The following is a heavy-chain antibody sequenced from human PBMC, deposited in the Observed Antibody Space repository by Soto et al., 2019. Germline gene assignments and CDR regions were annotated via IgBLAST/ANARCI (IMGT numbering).Heavy chain of an antibody. Sequence: PSETLSLTCTVSGGSISSYYWSWIRQPPGKGLEWIGYIYYSGSTNYNPSLKSRVTISVDTPKNQFSLKLSSVTAADTAVYYCARDQVPAALLGWVDPWGQGTLVTVS. CDR1: GGSISSYY. J-gene: IGHJ5*02. V-gene: IGHV4-59*01. CDR2: IYYSGST. CDR3: ARDQVPAALLGWVDP. D-gene: IGHD2-2*01.